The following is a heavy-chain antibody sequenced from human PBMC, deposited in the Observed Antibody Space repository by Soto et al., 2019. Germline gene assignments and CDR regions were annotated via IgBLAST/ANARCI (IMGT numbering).Heavy chain of an antibody. V-gene: IGHV1-46*01. CDR1: GNTFTTYY. D-gene: IGHD6-13*01. Sequence: QVQLVQSGAEVRKPGASVKVSCKASGNTFTTYYMHWVRQAPGQGIEWLGIINPSGGSASYAQKFQGRVTMTSDTSTSTVYMELSSLRPEDTAVYYCASSLQQLVLVYWGQGTLVTVSS. CDR2: INPSGGSA. CDR3: ASSLQQLVLVY. J-gene: IGHJ4*02.